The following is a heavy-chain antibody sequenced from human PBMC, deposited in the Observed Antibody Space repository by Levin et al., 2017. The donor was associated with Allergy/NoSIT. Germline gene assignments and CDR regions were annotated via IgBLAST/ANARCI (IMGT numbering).Heavy chain of an antibody. J-gene: IGHJ4*02. CDR3: AVGQRSFDY. CDR1: GFTFSNYG. V-gene: IGHV3-23*01. CDR2: ISGSGSNT. Sequence: GESLKISCAASGFTFSNYGMSWVRQAPGKGLEWVSAISGSGSNTDYTDSVKGRFTISRDNSKNILYLQLNSLRAEDTAVYYCAVGQRSFDYWGQGTLVTVSS. D-gene: IGHD3-16*01.